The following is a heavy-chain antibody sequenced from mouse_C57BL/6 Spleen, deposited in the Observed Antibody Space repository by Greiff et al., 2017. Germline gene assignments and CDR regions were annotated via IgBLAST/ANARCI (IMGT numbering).Heavy chain of an antibody. CDR2: INPSTGGT. Sequence: EVQLQQSGPELVKPGASVKLSCKASGYSFTGYYMTWVKQSPEKSLEWIGEINPSTGGTTYNQKFKAKATLTVDKSSSTAYMQLKSLTAEDSAVYDRERSGVPRLAMDYWGQGTTLTVSS. V-gene: IGHV1-42*01. CDR1: GYSFTGYY. D-gene: IGHD3-2*02. CDR3: ERSGVPRLAMDY. J-gene: IGHJ4*01.